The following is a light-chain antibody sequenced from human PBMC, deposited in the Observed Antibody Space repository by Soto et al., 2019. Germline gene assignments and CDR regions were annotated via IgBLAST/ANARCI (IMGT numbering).Light chain of an antibody. Sequence: DIEMTQSPSPLYASVGDRVTITCRASQGISNYLAWYQQRPGKVPKLLIYAASTLQSGVPSRFSGSGSGTDFTLTISSLQPEDVATYYCQKYDSAPWTCGQGAEVEIK. J-gene: IGKJ1*01. CDR1: QGISNY. CDR3: QKYDSAPWT. V-gene: IGKV1-27*01. CDR2: AAS.